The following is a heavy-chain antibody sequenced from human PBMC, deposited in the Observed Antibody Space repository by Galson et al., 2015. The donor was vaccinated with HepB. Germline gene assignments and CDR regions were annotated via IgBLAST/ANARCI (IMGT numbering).Heavy chain of an antibody. J-gene: IGHJ4*02. Sequence: SVKVSCKASGYPFTSFGVSWVRQAPGQGLEWMGWISGYNGNTNYAQNLQDRVSMTTDTSTSTAYMELRSLRSDDTAVYYCARDRPYTYSNRVAFDYWGQGTLVTVSS. CDR1: GYPFTSFG. CDR3: ARDRPYTYSNRVAFDY. V-gene: IGHV1-18*01. D-gene: IGHD4-11*01. CDR2: ISGYNGNT.